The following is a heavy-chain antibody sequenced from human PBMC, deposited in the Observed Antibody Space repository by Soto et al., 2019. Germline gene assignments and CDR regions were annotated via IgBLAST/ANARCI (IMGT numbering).Heavy chain of an antibody. Sequence: KPSETLSLTCTVSGDSFGTYYWSWIRQAPGKGLEWIGFISYTGSTTYNPSLESRVTISIDTSKNQFSLNLNSVTAADTAVYYCARDPGVTMVRGSRFYGVDVWGQGTTVTVSS. CDR3: ARDPGVTMVRGSRFYGVDV. CDR1: GDSFGTYY. CDR2: ISYTGST. V-gene: IGHV4-59*01. J-gene: IGHJ6*02. D-gene: IGHD3-10*01.